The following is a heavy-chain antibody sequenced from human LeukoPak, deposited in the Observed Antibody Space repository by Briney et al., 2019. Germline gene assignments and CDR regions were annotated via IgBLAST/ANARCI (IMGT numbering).Heavy chain of an antibody. CDR2: INPSGGST. J-gene: IGHJ3*02. D-gene: IGHD3-22*01. CDR1: GGTFSSYA. CDR3: ARNYDSSGGGAFGI. Sequence: ASVKVSCKASGGTFSSYAISWVRQAPGQGLEWMGIINPSGGSTSYAQKFQGRVTMTRDTSTSTVYMELSSLRSEDTAVYYCARNYDSSGGGAFGIWGQGTMVTVSS. V-gene: IGHV1-46*01.